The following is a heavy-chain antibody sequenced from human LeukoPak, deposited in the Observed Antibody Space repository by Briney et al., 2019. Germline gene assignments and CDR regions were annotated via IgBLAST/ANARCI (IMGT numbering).Heavy chain of an antibody. CDR1: GGSISSGGYY. J-gene: IGHJ3*02. Sequence: NPSETLSLTCTVSGGSISSGGYYWSWIRQHPGKGLEWIGYIYYSVSTYYNPSLKSRVTISVDTSKNQFSLKLSSVTAADTAVYYCARGWYYDSSGSAFDIWGQGTMVTVSS. CDR3: ARGWYYDSSGSAFDI. CDR2: IYYSVST. V-gene: IGHV4-31*03. D-gene: IGHD3-22*01.